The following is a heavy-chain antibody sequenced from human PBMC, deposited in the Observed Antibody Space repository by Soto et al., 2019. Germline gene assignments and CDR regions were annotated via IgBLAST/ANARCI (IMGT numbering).Heavy chain of an antibody. CDR2: VKRKIDGETT. Sequence: EVQLVESGGGLVKPGGSLRLSCAASDFSISNAWMNWVRQAPGKGLEWVGRVKRKIDGETTDYAAPVKGRFTISRDDSNNMLYLQMNSLKADDTAVYYCTTGSVEGAWGQGTTVTVSS. J-gene: IGHJ6*02. CDR3: TTGSVEGA. D-gene: IGHD2-15*01. V-gene: IGHV3-15*07. CDR1: DFSISNAW.